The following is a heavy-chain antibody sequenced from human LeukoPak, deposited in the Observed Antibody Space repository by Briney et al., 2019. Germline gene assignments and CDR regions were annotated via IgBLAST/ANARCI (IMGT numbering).Heavy chain of an antibody. Sequence: GTSLRLSCAASGFTFSSYTMHWVRQAPGKGLEWVAVISFGGGTQYYADSVKGRFTISRDNAKNSLYLQMNSLRDEDTAVYYCAREPTTVVARSDYWGQGTLVTVSS. CDR1: GFTFSSYT. CDR2: ISFGGGTQ. V-gene: IGHV3-30-3*01. CDR3: AREPTTVVARSDY. J-gene: IGHJ4*02. D-gene: IGHD4-23*01.